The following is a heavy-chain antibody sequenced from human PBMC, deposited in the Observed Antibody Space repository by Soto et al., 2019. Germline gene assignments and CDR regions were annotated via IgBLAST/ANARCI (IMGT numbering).Heavy chain of an antibody. Sequence: QEQLVQSGAEVKKPGSSVRVSCKASKGTFNRDAITWVRQVPGQGLEWMGGIIPMFGTADYAQKFQGRVTITADESTGTAYMELSSLRSEDTAVFYCARCAAVSVTSLWFDPWGQGTLVTVSS. CDR2: IIPMFGTA. CDR1: KGTFNRDA. D-gene: IGHD6-19*01. CDR3: ARCAAVSVTSLWFDP. V-gene: IGHV1-69*01. J-gene: IGHJ5*02.